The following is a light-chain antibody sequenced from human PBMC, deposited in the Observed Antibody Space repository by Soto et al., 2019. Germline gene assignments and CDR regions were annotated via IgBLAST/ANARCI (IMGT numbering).Light chain of an antibody. V-gene: IGKV1-12*01. CDR1: QGINNW. Sequence: DIKMTQSPSSVSASLGHRPTITCRASQGINNWLAWYQQKPGRAPKLLIYGISSLQGDVPSRFSGSGSGTDFTLTISSLQPEDFATYYCQQSLTFPLTFGEGTKVDIK. CDR2: GIS. J-gene: IGKJ4*01. CDR3: QQSLTFPLT.